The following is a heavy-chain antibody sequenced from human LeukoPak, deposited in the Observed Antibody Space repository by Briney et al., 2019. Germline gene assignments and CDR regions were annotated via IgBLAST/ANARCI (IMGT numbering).Heavy chain of an antibody. CDR2: IYYSGGT. CDR1: GGSINYYY. D-gene: IGHD7-27*01. Sequence: SETLSLTCTVSGGSINYYYWMWIRQPPGKGLEWIGYIYYSGGTHYNPSLKSRVTMLVDTSKNQFSLKLTAVTAADTAVYYCAKDGGLWVSAHWGDSWGRGTLVTVSS. J-gene: IGHJ4*02. V-gene: IGHV4-59*01. CDR3: AKDGGLWVSAHWGDS.